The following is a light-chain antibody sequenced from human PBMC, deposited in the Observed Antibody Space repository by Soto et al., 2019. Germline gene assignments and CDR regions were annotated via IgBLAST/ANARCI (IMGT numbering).Light chain of an antibody. V-gene: IGKV3D-15*01. CDR3: QQYSNRIP. J-gene: IGKJ5*01. Sequence: EIVMTQSPATLSVSPGERATLSFRASQSVSDNLAWYQQKPGQAPRLLIYGASTRATGIPARFSGSGSGTYFSFTISSLQPEDFATYYCQQYSNRIPFGQGTRLEIK. CDR1: QSVSDN. CDR2: GAS.